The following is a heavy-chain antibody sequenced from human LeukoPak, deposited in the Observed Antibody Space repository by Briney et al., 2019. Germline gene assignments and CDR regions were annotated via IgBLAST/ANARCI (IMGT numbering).Heavy chain of an antibody. CDR3: ARCERAAQPPFDY. J-gene: IGHJ4*02. CDR2: IYHSGST. CDR1: GYSISSGYY. V-gene: IGHV4-38-2*01. D-gene: IGHD6-13*01. Sequence: SETLSLTCAVSGYSISSGYYWGWIRQPPGKGLEWIGSIYHSGSTYYNPSLKSRVTISVNTSKNQFSLKLSSVTAADTAVYYCARCERAAQPPFDYWGQGTLVTVSS.